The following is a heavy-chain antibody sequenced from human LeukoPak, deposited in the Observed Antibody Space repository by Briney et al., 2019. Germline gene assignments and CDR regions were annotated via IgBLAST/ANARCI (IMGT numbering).Heavy chain of an antibody. CDR3: ARGLSLRLFLEWLFYFDY. V-gene: IGHV4-34*01. CDR2: INHSVST. CDR1: GGAFSGYY. J-gene: IGHJ4*02. D-gene: IGHD3-3*01. Sequence: SETLSLSCAVYGGAFSGYYWSWIRQPPGQGLEGMGEINHSVSTDDNPSTKSPVTISVDTSKNQFSLKLSSVPAADTAVYYCARGLSLRLFLEWLFYFDYWGQGTLVTVSS.